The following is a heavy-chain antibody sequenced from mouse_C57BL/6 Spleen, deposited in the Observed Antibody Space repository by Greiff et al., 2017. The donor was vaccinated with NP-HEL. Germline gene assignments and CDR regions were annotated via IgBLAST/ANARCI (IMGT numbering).Heavy chain of an antibody. D-gene: IGHD2-4*01. CDR2: IRNKANGYTT. V-gene: IGHV7-3*01. Sequence: EVQLVESGGGLVQPGGSLSLSCAASGFTFTDYYMSWVRQPPGKALEWLGFIRNKANGYTTEYSASVKGRFTISRDNSQSILYLQMNALRAEDSATDYGARYSHYDYEYAMDYWGQGTSVTVSA. CDR3: ARYSHYDYEYAMDY. J-gene: IGHJ4*01. CDR1: GFTFTDYY.